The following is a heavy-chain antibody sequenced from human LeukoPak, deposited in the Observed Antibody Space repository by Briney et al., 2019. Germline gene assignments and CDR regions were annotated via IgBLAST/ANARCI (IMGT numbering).Heavy chain of an antibody. CDR1: GYTFTSYF. V-gene: IGHV1-2*02. CDR3: ARDFLAESTWALDS. CDR2: INCNRGDT. D-gene: IGHD2/OR15-2a*01. Sequence: ASVKVSCNASGYTFTSYFIHWVRQAPGQVLEWMGWINCNRGDTKYAEKFQGRVTRSRDTSTSTVYMDRSGLTSDDTALYFCARDFLAESTWALDSWGQGTLVSVSS. J-gene: IGHJ4*02.